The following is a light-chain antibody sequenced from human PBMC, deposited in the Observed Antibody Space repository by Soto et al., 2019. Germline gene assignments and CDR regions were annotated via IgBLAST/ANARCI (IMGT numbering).Light chain of an antibody. CDR2: VAF. CDR3: QQYNKWPHT. CDR1: QSVDIN. J-gene: IGKJ2*01. Sequence: EIVMTHSPATLSVSPGGRATLSCRARQSVDINLAWYQQRPGQSPRLLVYVAFTRAAGLPARFSRGGSGTDFTLTISSLQFEEFALYYWQQYNKWPHTFGQGTRLEI. V-gene: IGKV3-15*01.